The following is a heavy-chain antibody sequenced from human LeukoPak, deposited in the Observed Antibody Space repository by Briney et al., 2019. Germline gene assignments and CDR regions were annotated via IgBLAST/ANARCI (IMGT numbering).Heavy chain of an antibody. D-gene: IGHD5-18*01. J-gene: IGHJ4*02. V-gene: IGHV3-30*02. Sequence: GGSLRLSCAASGFTFSSYGMHWVRQAPGKGLEWVAFIRYDGSNKYYADSVKGRFTISRDNSKNTLYLQMGSLRAEDMAVYYCARDRGYRYDYWGQGTLVTVSS. CDR1: GFTFSSYG. CDR2: IRYDGSNK. CDR3: ARDRGYRYDY.